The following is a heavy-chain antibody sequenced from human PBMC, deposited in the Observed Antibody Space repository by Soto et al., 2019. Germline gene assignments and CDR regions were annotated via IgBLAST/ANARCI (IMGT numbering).Heavy chain of an antibody. D-gene: IGHD1-1*01. CDR2: ISTSGGST. CDR3: VRGDNWNDEASDY. V-gene: IGHV3-23*01. Sequence: PGGSLRLSCAASGFTFSNYAMTWVRQAPGKGLEWVSGISTSGGSTYHADSVKGRFTISRDNSKNTLYLQMDSLRAEDTAVYYCVRGDNWNDEASDYWGQGTLVTVSS. CDR1: GFTFSNYA. J-gene: IGHJ4*02.